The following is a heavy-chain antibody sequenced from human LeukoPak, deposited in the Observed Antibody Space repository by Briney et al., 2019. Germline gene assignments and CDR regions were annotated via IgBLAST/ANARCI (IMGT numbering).Heavy chain of an antibody. CDR3: AKALPRIAAAGTWDY. Sequence: GGSLRLSCAASGFTFSSYXXSWVRQAXXXXXXXVXAISGSGGSTYYADSVKGRFTISRDNSKNTLYLQMNSLRAEDTAVYYCAKALPRIAAAGTWDYWGQGTLVTVSS. CDR2: ISGSGGST. D-gene: IGHD6-13*01. V-gene: IGHV3-23*01. J-gene: IGHJ4*02. CDR1: GFTFSSYX.